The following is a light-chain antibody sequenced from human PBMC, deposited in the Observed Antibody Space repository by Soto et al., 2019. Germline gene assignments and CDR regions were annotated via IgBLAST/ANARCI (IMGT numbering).Light chain of an antibody. V-gene: IGLV2-8*01. CDR1: SSDVGGYNY. J-gene: IGLJ2*01. CDR3: CADAGSSTWV. Sequence: QSVPTQPPSASGSPGQSVTFSCTGTSSDVGGYNYVSWYQQYPGKAPKLMIYEVYKRPSGVPDRFSGSKSGNTASLTVSGLQHEEEAYYYCCADAGSSTWVFGGGTKLTVL. CDR2: EVY.